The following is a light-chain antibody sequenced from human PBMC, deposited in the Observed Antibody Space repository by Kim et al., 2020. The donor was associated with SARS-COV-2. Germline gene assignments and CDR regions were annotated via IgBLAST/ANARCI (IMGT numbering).Light chain of an antibody. Sequence: DIVMTQSPDSLAVSLGERATINCKSGQSVLYSSNNKNYLAWYQQKPGQPPKLLIYWASTREFGVPDRISGSGSATDFTLTISGLQAEDVALYYCQQYYSTPYTFGQGTKLEI. CDR2: WAS. J-gene: IGKJ2*01. CDR3: QQYYSTPYT. CDR1: QSVLYSSNNKNY. V-gene: IGKV4-1*01.